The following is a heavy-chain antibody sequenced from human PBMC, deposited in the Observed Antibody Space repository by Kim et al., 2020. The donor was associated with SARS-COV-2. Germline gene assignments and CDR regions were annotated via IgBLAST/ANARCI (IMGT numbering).Heavy chain of an antibody. V-gene: IGHV3-33*05. CDR3: ARFHLYSSKGVDP. CDR2: ISYDGSNK. J-gene: IGHJ5*02. CDR1: GFTFSSYG. Sequence: RTLSLTCAASGFTFSSYGMHWVRQAPGKGLEWVAVISYDGSNKYYADSVKGRFTISRDNSKNTLYLQMNSLRAEDTAVYYCARFHLYSSKGVDPWGQGT. D-gene: IGHD6-13*01.